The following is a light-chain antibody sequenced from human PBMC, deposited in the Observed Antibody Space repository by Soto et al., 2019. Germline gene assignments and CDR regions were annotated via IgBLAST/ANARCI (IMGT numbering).Light chain of an antibody. Sequence: DIQLTQSPSFLSASVGDRVTITCRASQGISTYLAWYLQRPGKAPKLRIYGASTLQSGVPSRFSGSGCGTEFTLTISGLQPEDLGTYYCQQLNSDWYAFGQGTKLEIK. CDR3: QQLNSDWYA. CDR1: QGISTY. J-gene: IGKJ2*01. V-gene: IGKV1-9*01. CDR2: GAS.